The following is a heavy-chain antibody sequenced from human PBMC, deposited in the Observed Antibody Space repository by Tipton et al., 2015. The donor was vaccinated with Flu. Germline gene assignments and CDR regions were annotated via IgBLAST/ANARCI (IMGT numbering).Heavy chain of an antibody. CDR2: IYPDSGGT. J-gene: IGHJ5*02. CDR3: ALLEGSTVTAIPNWLDP. CDR1: GYTFTAYY. D-gene: IGHD4-17*01. V-gene: IGHV1-2*06. Sequence: QVQLVQSGAEVKNPGASVTVSCKASGYTFTAYYLHWVRQAPGQGLEWMGRIYPDSGGTNYARKFQGRVTMTRDTSITTAYMELSRLRSDDTAIYYCALLEGSTVTAIPNWLDPWGQGTLVSVSS.